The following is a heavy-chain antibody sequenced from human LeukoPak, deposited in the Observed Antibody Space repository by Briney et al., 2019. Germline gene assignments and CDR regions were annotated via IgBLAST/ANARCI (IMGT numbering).Heavy chain of an antibody. CDR3: ARTNPVYGDYDY. D-gene: IGHD4-17*01. J-gene: IGHJ4*02. CDR1: GFSVSDNY. V-gene: IGHV3-53*01. CDR2: IYPNTNT. Sequence: GGSLRLSCAVSGFSVSDNYVSWVRRAPGKGLQWVSIIYPNTNTYNAASVKGRFTISRDNSKNTIYLEIDSLTAEDTAVYYCARTNPVYGDYDYWGLGTPVTVYS.